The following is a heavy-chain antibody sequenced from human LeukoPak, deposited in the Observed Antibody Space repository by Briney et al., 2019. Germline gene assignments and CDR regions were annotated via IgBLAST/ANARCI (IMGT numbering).Heavy chain of an antibody. J-gene: IGHJ4*02. V-gene: IGHV3-48*01. Sequence: PGGSLRLSCAASGFTFSSYSMNWVRQAPGKGLEWVSYISSSSSTIYYADSVKGRFTISRDNAKNSLYLQMNSLRAEDTAVYYCARLGRAATIFGVAIIPEIFDYWGQGTLVTVSS. CDR2: ISSSSSTI. D-gene: IGHD3-3*01. CDR1: GFTFSSYS. CDR3: ARLGRAATIFGVAIIPEIFDY.